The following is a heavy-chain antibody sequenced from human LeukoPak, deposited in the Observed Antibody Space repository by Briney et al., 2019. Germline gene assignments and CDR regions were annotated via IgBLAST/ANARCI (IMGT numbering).Heavy chain of an antibody. D-gene: IGHD3-22*01. V-gene: IGHV3-15*01. CDR3: TTRKWLIDFLSDY. CDR2: IKSKTDGGTT. Sequence: GGSLRLSCAASGFTFSNAWMSWVRQAPGKGLEWVGRIKSKTDGGTTDYAAPVKGRFTISRDDSKNTLYLQMNSLKTEDTAVYYCTTRKWLIDFLSDYWGQGTLVTVSS. J-gene: IGHJ4*02. CDR1: GFTFSNAW.